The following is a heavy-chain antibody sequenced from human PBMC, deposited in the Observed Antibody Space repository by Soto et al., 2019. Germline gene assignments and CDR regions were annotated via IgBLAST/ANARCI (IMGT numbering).Heavy chain of an antibody. CDR1: GYSFTSYW. Sequence: GESLKISCKGSGYSFTSYWIGWVRQMPGKGLEWMGIIYPGDSDTRYSPSFQGQVTISADKSISTAYLQWSSLKASDTAMYYCARLPIVVVPAAMDSGLCGMDVWGQGTKVTVSS. D-gene: IGHD2-2*01. V-gene: IGHV5-51*01. CDR2: IYPGDSDT. J-gene: IGHJ6*02. CDR3: ARLPIVVVPAAMDSGLCGMDV.